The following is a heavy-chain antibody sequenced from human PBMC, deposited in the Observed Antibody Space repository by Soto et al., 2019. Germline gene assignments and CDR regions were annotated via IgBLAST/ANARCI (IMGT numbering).Heavy chain of an antibody. D-gene: IGHD6-19*01. CDR1: GDSINSGDYY. Sequence: KPSETLSLTCTVSGDSINSGDYYWSWIRQPPGKGLEWIGYIYYSGSTYYNPSLKSRITISVAKNRFSLKLTSVTAADTAVYYCARLLGSSGSKGGYYFDSWGHGTLVTVSS. J-gene: IGHJ4*01. CDR2: IYYSGST. CDR3: ARLLGSSGSKGGYYFDS. V-gene: IGHV4-30-4*01.